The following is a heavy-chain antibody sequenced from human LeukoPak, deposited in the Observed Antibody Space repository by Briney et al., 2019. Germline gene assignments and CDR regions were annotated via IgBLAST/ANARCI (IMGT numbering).Heavy chain of an antibody. Sequence: GGSLRLSCAASGLTFSSYGMHWVRQAPGKGLEWVAVISYDGSNKCYADSVKGRFSISRDNSKNTLYLQMNSLRAEDTAVYYCAKQGGYYDYYFDYWGQGTLVTVSS. CDR1: GLTFSSYG. CDR2: ISYDGSNK. D-gene: IGHD3-3*01. CDR3: AKQGGYYDYYFDY. J-gene: IGHJ4*02. V-gene: IGHV3-30*18.